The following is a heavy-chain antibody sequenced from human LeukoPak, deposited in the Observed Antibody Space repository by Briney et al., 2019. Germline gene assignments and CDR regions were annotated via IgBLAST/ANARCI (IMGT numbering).Heavy chain of an antibody. Sequence: GGSLRLSCAASGFTFSSYWMSWVRQAPGKGLEWVANIKQDGSEKYYVDSVKGRFTISRDNAKNSLYLQMNSLRAEDTAVYYCARDRGLSMWLRPDGLFDYWGQGTLVTVSS. CDR3: ARDRGLSMWLRPDGLFDY. D-gene: IGHD5-12*01. J-gene: IGHJ4*02. CDR2: IKQDGSEK. CDR1: GFTFSSYW. V-gene: IGHV3-7*01.